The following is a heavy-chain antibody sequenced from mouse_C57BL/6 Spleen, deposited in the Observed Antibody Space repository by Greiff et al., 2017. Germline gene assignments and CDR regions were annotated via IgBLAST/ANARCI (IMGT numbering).Heavy chain of an antibody. CDR3: ARDEGGRGDGNYYYAMDY. J-gene: IGHJ4*01. CDR1: GYTFTEYT. CDR2: FYPGSGSI. V-gene: IGHV1-62-2*01. Sequence: QVQLQQSGAELVKPGASVKLSCKASGYTFTEYTIHWVKQRSGQGLEWIGWFYPGSGSIKYNEKFKDKATLTADKSSSTVYMELSRLTSEDSAVYVCARDEGGRGDGNYYYAMDYWGQVTSVTVSS. D-gene: IGHD2-1*01.